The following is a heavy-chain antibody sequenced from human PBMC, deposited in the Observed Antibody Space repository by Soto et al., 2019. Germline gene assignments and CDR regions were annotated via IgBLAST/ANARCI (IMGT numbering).Heavy chain of an antibody. D-gene: IGHD3-10*01. J-gene: IGHJ6*02. Sequence: GGSLRLSCAASGFTFSSYWMSWVRQAPGKGLEWVANIKQDGSEKYYVDSVKGRFTISRDNAKNSLYLQMNSLRAEDTAVYYCARGDRGVIYSYYGMDVWGQRTTGTAP. CDR1: GFTFSSYW. CDR3: ARGDRGVIYSYYGMDV. V-gene: IGHV3-7*04. CDR2: IKQDGSEK.